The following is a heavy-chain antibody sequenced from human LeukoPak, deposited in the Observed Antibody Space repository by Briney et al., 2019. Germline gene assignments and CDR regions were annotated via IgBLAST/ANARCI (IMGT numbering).Heavy chain of an antibody. J-gene: IGHJ5*02. CDR1: GYTFTGYY. CDR3: ARGSTHIVVVPAAMENWFDP. V-gene: IGHV1-2*02. D-gene: IGHD2-2*01. Sequence: VASVKVSCKASGYTFTGYYMHWVRQAPGQGLEWMGWINPNSGGTNYAQKFQGRVTMTRDTSISTAYMELSRLRSDDTAVYYCARGSTHIVVVPAAMENWFDPWGQGTLVTVSS. CDR2: INPNSGGT.